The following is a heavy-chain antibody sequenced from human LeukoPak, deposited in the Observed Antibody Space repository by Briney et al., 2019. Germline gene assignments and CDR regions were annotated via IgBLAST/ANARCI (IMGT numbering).Heavy chain of an antibody. J-gene: IGHJ4*02. Sequence: PSETLSLTCTVSGGSITNYYWSWIRQPPGKGLEWIGYINYTGSTNYNPSLKSRVTISADTSKSQFSLKLSSVTAADTAVYYCARFTTYNYDSRTYSSPYYFDYWGQGTLVTVSS. CDR2: INYTGST. CDR1: GGSITNYY. V-gene: IGHV4-59*01. CDR3: ARFTTYNYDSRTYSSPYYFDY. D-gene: IGHD3-22*01.